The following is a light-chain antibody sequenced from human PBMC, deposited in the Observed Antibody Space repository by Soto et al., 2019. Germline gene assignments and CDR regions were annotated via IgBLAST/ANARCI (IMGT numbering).Light chain of an antibody. CDR1: SSDVGGYSY. CDR3: SSYTSSNTLL. V-gene: IGLV2-14*01. Sequence: QSALTQPASVSGSPGQSITISCTGTSSDVGGYSYVSWYQQHPGKAPKLMIYEVNNRPSGISNRFSGSKSDNTASLTISGLQGEDEADYYCSSYTSSNTLLFGGGTKLTVL. J-gene: IGLJ2*01. CDR2: EVN.